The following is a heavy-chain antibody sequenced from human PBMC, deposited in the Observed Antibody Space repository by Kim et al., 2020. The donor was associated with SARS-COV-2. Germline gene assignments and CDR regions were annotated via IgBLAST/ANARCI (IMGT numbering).Heavy chain of an antibody. J-gene: IGHJ3*02. D-gene: IGHD6-13*01. CDR3: ARILSIAAAGTGAFDI. V-gene: IGHV4-34*01. Sequence: SLKSRVTISVDTSKNQFSLKLSSVTAADTAVYYCARILSIAAAGTGAFDIWGQGTMVTVSS.